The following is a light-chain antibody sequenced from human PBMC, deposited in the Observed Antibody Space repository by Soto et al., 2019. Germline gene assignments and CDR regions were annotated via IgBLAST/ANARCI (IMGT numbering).Light chain of an antibody. CDR1: QSISSW. Sequence: DIQMTQSPSTLSASVGDRVTITCRASQSISSWLAWYQQKPGKAPILLIYKASSLESGVPSSFSGSGSGTEFTLTISSLQPDDFATYYCQQYNSFPWTFGQGTKVEIK. CDR2: KAS. J-gene: IGKJ1*01. CDR3: QQYNSFPWT. V-gene: IGKV1-5*03.